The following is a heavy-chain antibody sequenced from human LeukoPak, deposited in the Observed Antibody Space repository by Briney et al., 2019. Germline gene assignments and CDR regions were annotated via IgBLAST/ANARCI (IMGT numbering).Heavy chain of an antibody. Sequence: GGSLRLSCAASGFTFSSYSMNWVRQAPGKGLEWVSSISSSSSSYIYYADSVKGRFTISRDNAKNSLYLQMNSLRAEDTAVYYCAGGISELLGPPFDYWGQGTLVTVSS. CDR2: ISSSSSSYI. J-gene: IGHJ4*02. V-gene: IGHV3-21*01. CDR3: AGGISELLGPPFDY. D-gene: IGHD1-26*01. CDR1: GFTFSSYS.